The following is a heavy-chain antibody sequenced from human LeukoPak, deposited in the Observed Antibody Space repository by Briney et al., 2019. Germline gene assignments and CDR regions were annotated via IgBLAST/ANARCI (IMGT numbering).Heavy chain of an antibody. Sequence: ASVKVSCKASGGTFSSYAISWVRQAPGQGLEWMGGIIPIFGTANYAQKFQGRVTITADESTSTAYMGLSSLRSEDTAVYYCARAPYSSGWYSGSTNDAFDIWGQGTMVTVSS. J-gene: IGHJ3*02. CDR2: IIPIFGTA. V-gene: IGHV1-69*13. CDR1: GGTFSSYA. CDR3: ARAPYSSGWYSGSTNDAFDI. D-gene: IGHD6-19*01.